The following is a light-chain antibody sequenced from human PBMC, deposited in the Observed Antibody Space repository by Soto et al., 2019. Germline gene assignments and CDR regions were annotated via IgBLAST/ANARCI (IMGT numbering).Light chain of an antibody. CDR3: QQRSNWPIT. CDR1: QSVSSD. V-gene: IGKV3-11*01. Sequence: EIVLTQSPATLSLSPGERATLSCRTSQSVSSDFAWYQQKPGRAPRLLIYDASNRATGIPARFIGSGSGTDFNLTISSLEPEDFAVYYCQQRSNWPITFGQGTRLEIK. J-gene: IGKJ5*01. CDR2: DAS.